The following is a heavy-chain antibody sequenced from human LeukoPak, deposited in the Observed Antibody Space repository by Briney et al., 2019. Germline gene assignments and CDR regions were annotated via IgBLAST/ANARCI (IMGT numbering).Heavy chain of an antibody. Sequence: GGSLRLSCAASGFTFSSYAMSWVRQAPGKGLEWMSGISNSGDTTYDADSVKGRFTISRDNSKNTLYLQMNSLRAEDTAVYYCAKCPGSANCYTGFDYWGQGTLVTVSS. V-gene: IGHV3-23*01. CDR2: ISNSGDTT. CDR3: AKCPGSANCYTGFDY. CDR1: GFTFSSYA. J-gene: IGHJ4*02. D-gene: IGHD2-2*02.